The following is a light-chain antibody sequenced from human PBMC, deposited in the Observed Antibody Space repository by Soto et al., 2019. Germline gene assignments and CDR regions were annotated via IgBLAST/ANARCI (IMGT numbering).Light chain of an antibody. CDR1: SSDVGDYPY. CDR2: EVT. Sequence: QSALTQPASVSGSPGQSITISCTGTSSDVGDYPYVSWYQQHPGKVPKLIIYEVTNRPSGVSGRFSGSKSENTASLTISGLQAGDEADYYCSSYSRTNTLVFGSGTKLTVL. CDR3: SSYSRTNTLV. J-gene: IGLJ6*01. V-gene: IGLV2-14*01.